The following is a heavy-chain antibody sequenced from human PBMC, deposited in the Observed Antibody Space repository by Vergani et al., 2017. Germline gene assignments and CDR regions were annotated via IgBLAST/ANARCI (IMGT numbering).Heavy chain of an antibody. D-gene: IGHD3-22*01. Sequence: QVQLQESGPGLVKPSQTLSLTCTVSGGSISSGGYYWSWIRQHPGKGLEWIAYIYYSGSTYYNPSLKSRLTRLVDTSKNQFSLKLGSVTAADTAVYYCARGDYYDSSGYYYVARAFDIWGQGTMVTVSS. J-gene: IGHJ3*02. CDR2: IYYSGST. CDR3: ARGDYYDSSGYYYVARAFDI. CDR1: GGSISSGGYY. V-gene: IGHV4-31*03.